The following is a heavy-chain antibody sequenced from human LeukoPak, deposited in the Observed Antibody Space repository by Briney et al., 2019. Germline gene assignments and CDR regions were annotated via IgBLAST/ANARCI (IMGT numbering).Heavy chain of an antibody. J-gene: IGHJ4*02. Sequence: PGGSLRLSCAASGFTVSSNYMSWVRQAPGKGLEWVSTIHSDGSTYYADSVKGRFTISRDNSKDTLYLQMNSLRVEDTAVYYCARAVGPFDYWGQGTLVTVSS. CDR3: ARAVGPFDY. CDR1: GFTVSSNY. D-gene: IGHD3-16*01. CDR2: IHSDGST. V-gene: IGHV3-53*01.